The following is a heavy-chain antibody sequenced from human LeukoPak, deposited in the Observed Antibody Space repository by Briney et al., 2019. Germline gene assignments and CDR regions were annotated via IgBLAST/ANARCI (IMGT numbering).Heavy chain of an antibody. D-gene: IGHD3-10*01. Sequence: GRSLRLSCAASGFTFSSYGMHWVRQAPGKGLEWVAVISYDGSNKYYADSVKGRFTISRDNSKNTLYLQMNSLRAEDTAVHYCAKDYYGSGRPFDIWGQGTMVTVSS. V-gene: IGHV3-30*18. J-gene: IGHJ3*02. CDR3: AKDYYGSGRPFDI. CDR1: GFTFSSYG. CDR2: ISYDGSNK.